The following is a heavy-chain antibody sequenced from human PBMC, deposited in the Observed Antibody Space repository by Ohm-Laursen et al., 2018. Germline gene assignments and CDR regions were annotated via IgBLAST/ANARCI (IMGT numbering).Heavy chain of an antibody. CDR1: GESFSGSY. CDR3: AKLYSISYPGDY. V-gene: IGHV4-4*07. CDR2: IYATGST. Sequence: SETLSLTCTVYGESFSGSYCSWIRQPAGKGLQWIGRIYATGSTNYNPSLKSRVSMSVDTSKNQFSLKLSSVTAADTAVYYCAKLYSISYPGDYWGQGILITVSS. D-gene: IGHD2-15*01. J-gene: IGHJ4*02.